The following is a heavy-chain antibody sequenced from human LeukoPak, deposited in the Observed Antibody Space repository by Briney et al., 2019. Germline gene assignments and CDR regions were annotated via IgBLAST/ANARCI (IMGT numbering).Heavy chain of an antibody. D-gene: IGHD3-10*01. CDR2: THYSGAT. J-gene: IGHJ4*02. CDR3: ARRFGELSHAFDY. Sequence: SETLSLTCTVSGGSISSYYWSWLRQPPGKGLEYIGYTHYSGATNYNPSLKSRVTMSVDTSKNQFSLKLSSVTAADTAVYYCARRFGELSHAFDYWGQGTLVTVSS. CDR1: GGSISSYY. V-gene: IGHV4-59*12.